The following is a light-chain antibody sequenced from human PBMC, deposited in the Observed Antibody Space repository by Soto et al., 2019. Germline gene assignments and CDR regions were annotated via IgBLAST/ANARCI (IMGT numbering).Light chain of an antibody. CDR2: DVS. J-gene: IGLJ3*02. CDR1: SSDVGGYNF. Sequence: QSALTQPASVSGSPGQSITISCTGTSSDVGGYNFVSWYQQHPGKAPKLMIYDVSSRPSGVSNRFSGSKSGNTASLTISGRQAEDEGDYYCSSYASSSTVVFGAGTKLTVL. CDR3: SSYASSSTVV. V-gene: IGLV2-14*03.